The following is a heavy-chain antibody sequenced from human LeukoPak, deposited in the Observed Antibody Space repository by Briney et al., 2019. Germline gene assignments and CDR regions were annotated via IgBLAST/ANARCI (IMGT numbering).Heavy chain of an antibody. CDR2: IRDSGSST. V-gene: IGHV3-23*01. CDR3: AKGSYYDSSGSFYFDY. J-gene: IGHJ4*02. D-gene: IGHD3-22*01. Sequence: GGALRLSCAASGFTFSSYAMSWVRQAPGKGLEWVSAIRDSGSSTHYADSVKGRFTTSRDNSKNTLYVQVNSLGTEDTAAYYCAKGSYYDSSGSFYFDYWGQGTLVTVSS. CDR1: GFTFSSYA.